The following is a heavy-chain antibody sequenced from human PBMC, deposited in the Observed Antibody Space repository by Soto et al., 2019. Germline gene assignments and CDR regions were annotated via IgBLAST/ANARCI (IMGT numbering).Heavy chain of an antibody. J-gene: IGHJ3*02. CDR3: AREAPYSSGWYNAFDI. V-gene: IGHV1-69*13. D-gene: IGHD6-19*01. Sequence: GASVKVSCKASGGTFSSYAISWVRQAPGQGLEWMGGIIPIFGTANYAQKFQGRVTITADESTSTAYVELSSLRSEDTAVYYCAREAPYSSGWYNAFDIWGQGTMVTVSS. CDR2: IIPIFGTA. CDR1: GGTFSSYA.